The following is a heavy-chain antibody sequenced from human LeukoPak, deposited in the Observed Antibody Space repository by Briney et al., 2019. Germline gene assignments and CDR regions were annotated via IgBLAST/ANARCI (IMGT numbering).Heavy chain of an antibody. V-gene: IGHV1-2*02. D-gene: IGHD3-22*01. J-gene: IGHJ4*02. Sequence: VASVKVSCKASGYTFTGCYMHWVRQAPGQGLEWMGWINPNRGGTNYAQKFQGRGTMTRDTSISTAYMELSRLRSDATAVYYCARGYYDSGDYWGQGTLVTVSS. CDR1: GYTFTGCY. CDR2: INPNRGGT. CDR3: ARGYYDSGDY.